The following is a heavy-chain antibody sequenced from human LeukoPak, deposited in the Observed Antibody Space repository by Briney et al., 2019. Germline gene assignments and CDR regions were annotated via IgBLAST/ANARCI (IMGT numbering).Heavy chain of an antibody. Sequence: GESLRLSCAASGFTFNDYSMNWVRQAPGKGLEWVSSICTSSRYIYYADSVKGRFTISRDNAKNSLSLQMSSLRAEDTAVYYCARVRTLPAAVDYWGQGTLVTVSS. V-gene: IGHV3-21*01. CDR1: GFTFNDYS. J-gene: IGHJ4*02. CDR3: ARVRTLPAAVDY. CDR2: ICTSSRYI. D-gene: IGHD2-2*01.